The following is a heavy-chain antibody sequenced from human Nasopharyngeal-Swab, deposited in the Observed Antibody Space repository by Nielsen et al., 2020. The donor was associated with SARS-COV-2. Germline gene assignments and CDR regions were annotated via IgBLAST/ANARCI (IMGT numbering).Heavy chain of an antibody. V-gene: IGHV3-23*01. J-gene: IGHJ6*02. D-gene: IGHD2-21*01. CDR3: AKAPYLRGLDV. CDR2: ISGSGDTT. Sequence: GGSLRLSCAASGFTFSSYAMSWARKAPGKGLEWVSIISGSGDTTYYADSVKDRFTISRDNSKNTLYLQTNSLRVEDTAVYYCAKAPYLRGLDVWGQGTTVTVS. CDR1: GFTFSSYA.